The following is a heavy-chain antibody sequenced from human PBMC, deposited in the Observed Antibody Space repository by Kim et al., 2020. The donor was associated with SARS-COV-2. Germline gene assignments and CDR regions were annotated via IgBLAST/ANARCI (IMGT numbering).Heavy chain of an antibody. J-gene: IGHJ5*02. CDR3: AGFSADMMSMMWGRGGWFDP. CDR1: GGSISSLSW. CDR2: ISHRGSP. Sequence: SETLSLTCAVSGGSISSLSWWSWVRQAPGKGLEWIGEISHRGSPNYHPSLKSRMTISIDSSKNQLSLKLTSVTAADTAIYFCAGFSADMMSMMWGRGGWFDPWGQGTLVTVSS. D-gene: IGHD3-16*01. V-gene: IGHV4-4*02.